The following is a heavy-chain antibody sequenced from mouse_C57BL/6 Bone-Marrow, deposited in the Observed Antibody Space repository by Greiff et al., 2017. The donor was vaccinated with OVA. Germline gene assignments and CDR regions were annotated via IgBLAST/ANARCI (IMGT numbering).Heavy chain of an antibody. Sequence: QVQLQQPGAELVKPGASVKLSCKASGYTFTSYWLHWVKQRPGQGLEWIGMIHPNSGSTNYNEKFKSKATLTVDKSSSTAYMQLSSLTSEDSAVYYGARSGYYGLWYFEVWGTGTTVTVSS. CDR1: GYTFTSYW. J-gene: IGHJ1*03. V-gene: IGHV1-64*01. CDR3: ARSGYYGLWYFEV. CDR2: IHPNSGST. D-gene: IGHD1-2*01.